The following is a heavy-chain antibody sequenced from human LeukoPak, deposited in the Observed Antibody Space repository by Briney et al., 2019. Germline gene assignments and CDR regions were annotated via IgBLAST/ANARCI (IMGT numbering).Heavy chain of an antibody. V-gene: IGHV1-46*01. CDR3: ARASYYDSSSRYYFDY. Sequence: ASVKVSCKASGYTFTSYYMHWVRQAPGQGLEWMGIINPSGGSTSYAQKFQGRVTMTRDTSTSTVYMELSSLRSEDTAVYYCARASYYDSSSRYYFDYWGQGTLVTVSS. CDR2: INPSGGST. CDR1: GYTFTSYY. D-gene: IGHD3-22*01. J-gene: IGHJ4*02.